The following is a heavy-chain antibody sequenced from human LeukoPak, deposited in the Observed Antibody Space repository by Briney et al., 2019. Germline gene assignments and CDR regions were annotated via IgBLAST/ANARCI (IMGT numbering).Heavy chain of an antibody. CDR1: GGSFSGYY. D-gene: IGHD5-12*01. CDR3: ARQGWWLRYNFDY. J-gene: IGHJ4*02. Sequence: PSETLSFTCAVYGGSFSGYYWSWIRQPPGKGLEWIGEINHSGSTNYNPSLKSRATISVDTSKNQFSLKLSSVTAADTAVYYCARQGWWLRYNFDYWGQGTLVTVSS. V-gene: IGHV4-34*01. CDR2: INHSGST.